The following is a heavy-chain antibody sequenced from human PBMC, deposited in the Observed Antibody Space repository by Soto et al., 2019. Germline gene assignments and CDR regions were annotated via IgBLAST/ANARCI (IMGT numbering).Heavy chain of an antibody. D-gene: IGHD6-13*01. CDR3: ARGAAMGISQQLVGGWYGGGVVPGMDV. CDR1: GGTFSSYT. CDR2: IIPILGIA. Sequence: QVQLVQSGAEVKKPGSSVKVSCKASGGTFSSYTISWVRQAPGQGLEWMGRIIPILGIANYAQKFQGRVTITADKSTSTAYMEVSSLRSEDTAVYYCARGAAMGISQQLVGGWYGGGVVPGMDVWGQGTTVTVSS. J-gene: IGHJ6*02. V-gene: IGHV1-69*02.